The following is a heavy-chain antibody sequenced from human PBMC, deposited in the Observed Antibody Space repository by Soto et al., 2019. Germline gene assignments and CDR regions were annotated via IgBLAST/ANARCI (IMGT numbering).Heavy chain of an antibody. CDR1: GFTFSSYA. CDR3: AKDSRRFDY. CDR2: ISSSGGST. V-gene: IGHV3-23*01. Sequence: GGSLRLSCAASGFTFSSYAMSWVRQAPGKGLEWVSVISSSGGSTYYADSVKGRFTISRDNSKNMLYLQMNSLRAEDTAVFYCAKDSRRFDYWGQGTLVTVSS. J-gene: IGHJ4*02.